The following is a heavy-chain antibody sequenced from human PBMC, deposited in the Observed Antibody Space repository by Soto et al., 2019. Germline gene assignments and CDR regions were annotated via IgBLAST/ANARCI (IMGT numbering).Heavy chain of an antibody. D-gene: IGHD2-8*01. CDR1: GFTFSSYS. J-gene: IGHJ6*02. Sequence: EVQLVESGGGLVQPGGSLRLSCAASGFTFSSYSINWVRQAPGNGLEWFSYITSDSSTISYADSVKGRFTVSRDNAKNSLYLQMNSLGDEDTAVYYCARVGRGVYGMDVWGQGTSVTVSS. V-gene: IGHV3-48*02. CDR2: ITSDSSTI. CDR3: ARVGRGVYGMDV.